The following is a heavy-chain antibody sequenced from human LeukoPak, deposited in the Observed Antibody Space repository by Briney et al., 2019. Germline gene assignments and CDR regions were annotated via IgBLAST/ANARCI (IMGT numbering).Heavy chain of an antibody. J-gene: IGHJ4*02. D-gene: IGHD6-13*01. CDR1: GFTFSSYA. CDR3: AKDATWEGAAAGVWGN. Sequence: PGGSLRLSCAASGFTFSSYAMSWVRQAPGEGLEWVSAIRGSGGNTYYADSVKGRFTISRDNSKNTLYLQMNSLRAEDTAVYYCAKDATWEGAAAGVWGNWGQGTLVTVSS. V-gene: IGHV3-23*01. CDR2: IRGSGGNT.